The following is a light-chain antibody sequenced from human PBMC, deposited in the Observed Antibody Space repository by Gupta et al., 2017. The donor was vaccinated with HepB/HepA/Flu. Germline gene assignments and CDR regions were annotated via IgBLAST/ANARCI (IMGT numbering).Light chain of an antibody. CDR2: TAS. V-gene: IGKV1-27*01. J-gene: IGKJ4*01. CDR1: QGVSNY. Sequence: TQSPASLSASLGDSVTISCRASQGVSNYVAWYQQRPAEVPRLLIYTASTLQSGVPSRFSGSGSGTDFTLTISSLQPEDFAIYYCQKYYSAPLTFGEGTKVEI. CDR3: QKYYSAPLT.